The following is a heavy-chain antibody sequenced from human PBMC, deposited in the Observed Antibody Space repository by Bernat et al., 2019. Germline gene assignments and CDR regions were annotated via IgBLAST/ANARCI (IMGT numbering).Heavy chain of an antibody. CDR3: TRGITGTTPYFDY. CDR1: GFTFSGCA. Sequence: EVQLVESGGGLVQPGGSLKLSCAASGFTFSGCAMHWVRQASGKGLEWVGRIRSKAKSYATAYAASVKGRFTISRDDSKNTAYMQMNSLKTEDTAVYYCTRGITGTTPYFDYWGQGTLVTVSS. CDR2: IRSKAKSYAT. V-gene: IGHV3-73*02. D-gene: IGHD1-20*01. J-gene: IGHJ4*02.